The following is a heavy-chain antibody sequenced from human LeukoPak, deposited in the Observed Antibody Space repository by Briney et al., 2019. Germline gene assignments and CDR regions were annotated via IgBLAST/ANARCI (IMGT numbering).Heavy chain of an antibody. CDR2: FDPEDGET. CDR3: ASFSLDTR. CDR1: GYTLTELS. V-gene: IGHV1-24*01. Sequence: ASVKVSCKVSGYTLTELSMHWVRQAPGKGLEWMGGFDPEDGETIYAQKFQGRVTMTRNTSISTAYMELSSLRSEDTAVYYCASFSLDTRWGQGTLVTVFS. J-gene: IGHJ4*02. D-gene: IGHD1-26*01.